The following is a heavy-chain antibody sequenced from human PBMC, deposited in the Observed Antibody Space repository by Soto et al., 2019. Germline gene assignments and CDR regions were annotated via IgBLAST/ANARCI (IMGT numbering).Heavy chain of an antibody. CDR1: GFTFSNVW. J-gene: IGHJ4*02. Sequence: EVQLVESGGGLVKPGGSLRLSCAGSGFTFSNVWMNWVRQAPGKGLEWVGRIKSETDGGTIDYAAPVKGRFTISRDDSNNTLYLQMNSLNTEDTATYYCTPLALKDNSDWYPLSDWGQGTRVTVSS. V-gene: IGHV3-15*07. D-gene: IGHD6-19*01. CDR3: TPLALKDNSDWYPLSD. CDR2: IKSETDGGTI.